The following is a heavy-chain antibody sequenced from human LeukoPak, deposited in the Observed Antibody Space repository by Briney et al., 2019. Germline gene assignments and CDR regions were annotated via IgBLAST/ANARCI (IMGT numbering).Heavy chain of an antibody. CDR3: ARDFWSGYYRGVVDP. CDR1: GGSFSGYY. CDR2: INHSGST. J-gene: IGHJ5*02. Sequence: SETLSLTCAVYGGSFSGYYWSWIRQPPGKGLEWIGEINHSGSTNYNPSLKSRVTISVDTSKNQFSLKLSSVTAADTAVYYCARDFWSGYYRGVVDPWGQGTLVTVSS. V-gene: IGHV4-34*01. D-gene: IGHD3-3*01.